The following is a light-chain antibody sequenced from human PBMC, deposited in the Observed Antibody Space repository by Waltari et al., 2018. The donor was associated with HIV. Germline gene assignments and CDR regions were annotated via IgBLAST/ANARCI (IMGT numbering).Light chain of an antibody. CDR3: GTWDSSLSAVV. V-gene: IGLV1-51*01. J-gene: IGLJ2*01. Sequence: QSVLTQPPSVSAAPGQKVTISCSGSGSNMGNNYVSWYQQVPGTAPKVLIYDNKKRPSGILDRFSGSKSGTSATLGIIGLQTGDEADYYCGTWDSSLSAVVFGGGTKLTVL. CDR2: DNK. CDR1: GSNMGNNY.